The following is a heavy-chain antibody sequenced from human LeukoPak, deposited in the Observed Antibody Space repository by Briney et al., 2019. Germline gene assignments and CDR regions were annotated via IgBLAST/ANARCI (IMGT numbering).Heavy chain of an antibody. V-gene: IGHV3-30-3*01. J-gene: IGHJ4*02. CDR1: GFTFSSYA. CDR2: ISYDGSNK. CDR3: ARGLYYYDSSGQDAFDY. Sequence: AGGSLRLSCAASGFTFSSYATHWVRQAPGKGLEWVAVISYDGSNKYYADSVKGRFTISRDNSKNTLYLQMNSLRAEDTAVYYCARGLYYYDSSGQDAFDYWGQGTLVTVSS. D-gene: IGHD3-22*01.